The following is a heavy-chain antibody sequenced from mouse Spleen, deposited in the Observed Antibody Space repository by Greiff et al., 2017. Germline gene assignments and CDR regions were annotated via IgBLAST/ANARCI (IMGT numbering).Heavy chain of an antibody. CDR3: ASQGYGSSYYAMDY. CDR1: GFSLTSYG. D-gene: IGHD1-1*01. CDR2: IWSGGST. V-gene: IGHV2-2*02. J-gene: IGHJ4*01. Sequence: VKLMESGPGLVQPSQSLSITCTVSGFSLTSYGVHWVRQSPGKGLEWLGVIWSGGSTDYNAAFISRLSISKDNSKSQVFFKMNSLQANDTAIYYCASQGYGSSYYAMDYWGQGTSVTVSS.